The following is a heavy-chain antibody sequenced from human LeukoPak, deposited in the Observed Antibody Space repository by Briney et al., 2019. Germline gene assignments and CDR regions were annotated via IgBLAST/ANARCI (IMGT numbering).Heavy chain of an antibody. CDR2: IYTSGST. V-gene: IGHV4-61*09. CDR1: GGSISSGVYY. D-gene: IGHD3-3*01. Sequence: PSETLSLTCTVSGGSISSGVYYWTWIRQPAGKGLEWIGQIYTSGSTNYNPSLKSRVTISLDTSKSQFSLKVRYVTAADTAVYYCARGLNDSWTGENYWGQGTLVTVSS. J-gene: IGHJ4*02. CDR3: ARGLNDSWTGENY.